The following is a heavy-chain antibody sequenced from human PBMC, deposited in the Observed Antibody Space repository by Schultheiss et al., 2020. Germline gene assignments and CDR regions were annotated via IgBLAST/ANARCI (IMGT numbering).Heavy chain of an antibody. Sequence: SETLSLTCAVYGGSFSGYYWSWIRQPPGKGLEWIGEINHSGSTKYNPSLKSRVTISVDTSKNQFSLKLSSVTAADTAVYYCARGRRDRRRGYSYGIHFFFDYWGQGTLVTVSS. CDR2: INHSGST. J-gene: IGHJ4*02. CDR3: ARGRRDRRRGYSYGIHFFFDY. D-gene: IGHD5-18*01. V-gene: IGHV4-34*01. CDR1: GGSFSGYY.